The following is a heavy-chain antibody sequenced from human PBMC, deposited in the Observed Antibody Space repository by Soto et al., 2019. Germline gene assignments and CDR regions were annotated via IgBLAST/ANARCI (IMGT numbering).Heavy chain of an antibody. CDR1: VGSFRGYY. D-gene: IGHD4-17*01. J-gene: IGHJ4*02. CDR2: INHSGRT. Sequence: QVQLQQWGAGLLKSSETLSLPCAVYVGSFRGYYWTWIRQPPGKGLEWIGEINHSGRTKYNPSLESRVTISVDTPKNQFSLRLSSVTAADTAVYYCARGGDYAYFDYWGQGTLVTVSS. CDR3: ARGGDYAYFDY. V-gene: IGHV4-34*01.